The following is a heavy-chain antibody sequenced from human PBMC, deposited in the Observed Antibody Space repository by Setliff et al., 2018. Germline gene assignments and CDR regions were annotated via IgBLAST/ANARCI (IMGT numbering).Heavy chain of an antibody. Sequence: PSETLSLTCTVSGGSISNYYWSWIRQPAGKGLEWIGRIYTSGSTNYNPPLKSRVTMSVDTSKNQFSLKLGSVTAADTAVYYCARKGISALSGAFDMWGQGTMVTVSS. CDR1: GGSISNYY. D-gene: IGHD1-26*01. V-gene: IGHV4-4*07. CDR3: ARKGISALSGAFDM. J-gene: IGHJ3*02. CDR2: IYTSGST.